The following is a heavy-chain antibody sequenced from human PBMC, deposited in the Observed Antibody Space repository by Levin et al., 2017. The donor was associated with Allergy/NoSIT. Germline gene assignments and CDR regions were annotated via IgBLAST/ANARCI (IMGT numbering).Heavy chain of an antibody. CDR2: IGGSGGDT. V-gene: IGHV3-23*01. CDR1: GFTFNSYA. J-gene: IGHJ4*02. D-gene: IGHD2-15*01. Sequence: GGSLRLSCAASGFTFNSYAMRWVRQAPGKGLEWVAAIGGSGGDTYYADSVKGRFTISRDNSKNTLFLQMNSLRAEDTAVYFCARARGTNSDYWGQGTLVTVSS. CDR3: ARARGTNSDY.